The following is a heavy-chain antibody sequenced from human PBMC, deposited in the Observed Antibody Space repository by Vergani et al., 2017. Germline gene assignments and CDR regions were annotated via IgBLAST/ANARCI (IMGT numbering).Heavy chain of an antibody. CDR3: ARDLRGSYYGATTGYYYMDV. V-gene: IGHV1-69*08. J-gene: IGHJ6*03. Sequence: QVQLVQSGAEVKKPGSSVKVSCKASGGTFSSYTISWVRQAPGQGLEWMGRIIPILGIANYAQKFQGRVTITADKSTSTAYMELSSLRSEETAVYYCARDLRGSYYGATTGYYYMDVWGKGTTVTVSS. CDR1: GGTFSSYT. D-gene: IGHD1-26*01. CDR2: IIPILGIA.